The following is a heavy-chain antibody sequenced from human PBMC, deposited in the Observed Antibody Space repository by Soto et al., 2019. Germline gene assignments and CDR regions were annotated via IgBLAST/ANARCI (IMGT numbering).Heavy chain of an antibody. D-gene: IGHD2-2*01. J-gene: IGHJ4*02. CDR2: ISGSGGST. CDR1: GFTFSSYA. V-gene: IGHV3-23*01. Sequence: GRSLRLSCAASGFTFSSYAVSWVRQAPGKRLEWVSAISGSGGSTYYADSVKGRFTISRDNSKNTLYLQMNSLRAEDTAVYHCAKLGGIVVLPAATNQFDYWGQGTLVTVSS. CDR3: AKLGGIVVLPAATNQFDY.